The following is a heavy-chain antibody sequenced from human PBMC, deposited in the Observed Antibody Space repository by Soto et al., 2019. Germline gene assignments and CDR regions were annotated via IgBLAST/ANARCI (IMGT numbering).Heavy chain of an antibody. CDR2: IYHSGSI. CDR1: NSSIRSRNW. Sequence: SETLSLTCTVSNSSIRSRNWWTCVRQTPGKGLEWIGEIYHSGSINHNPSLKSRVTMSVDKSNNQFSLKMTSVTAADTAVYYCASKFGELLADAFDIWGQGTVVT. V-gene: IGHV4-4*02. D-gene: IGHD3-10*01. J-gene: IGHJ3*02. CDR3: ASKFGELLADAFDI.